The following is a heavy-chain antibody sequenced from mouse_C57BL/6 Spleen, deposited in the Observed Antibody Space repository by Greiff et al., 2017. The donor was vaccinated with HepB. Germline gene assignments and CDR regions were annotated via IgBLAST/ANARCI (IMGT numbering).Heavy chain of an antibody. D-gene: IGHD1-2*01. CDR3: TTAGLFTTAYYYAMDY. Sequence: VQLKESGAELVRPGASVKLSCTASGFNIKDDYMHWVKQRPEQGLEWIGWIDPENGDTEYASKFQGKATITADTSSNTAYLQLSSLTSEDTAVYYGTTAGLFTTAYYYAMDYWGQGTTVTVSS. V-gene: IGHV14-4*01. J-gene: IGHJ4*01. CDR2: IDPENGDT. CDR1: GFNIKDDY.